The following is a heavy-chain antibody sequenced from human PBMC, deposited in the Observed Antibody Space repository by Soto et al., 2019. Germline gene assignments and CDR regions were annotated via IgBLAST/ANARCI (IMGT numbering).Heavy chain of an antibody. J-gene: IGHJ6*02. CDR1: GYTFSSYS. CDR2: ISSSISTI. Sequence: GVSLRLSCAASGYTFSSYSMNWVRQAPGKGLEWVSYISSSISTIYYADSVKGRFTISRDNAKNSLYLQMNSLRDEDTAVYYCARDRSYDILTGYYYSYGMDVWGQGTTVTVSS. D-gene: IGHD3-9*01. CDR3: ARDRSYDILTGYYYSYGMDV. V-gene: IGHV3-48*02.